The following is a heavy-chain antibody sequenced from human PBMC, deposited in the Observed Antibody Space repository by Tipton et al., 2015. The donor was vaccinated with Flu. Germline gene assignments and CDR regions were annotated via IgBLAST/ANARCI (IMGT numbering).Heavy chain of an antibody. CDR1: GGALSSSGYY. D-gene: IGHD2-2*01. CDR2: INHSGST. V-gene: IGHV4-34*01. CDR3: ARDDRVVVVPAAMGFLYGMDV. Sequence: LRLSCTVSGGALSSSGYYWSWIRRPPGKGLEWIGEINHSGSTNYNPSLKSRVTISVDTSKNQFSLKLSSVTAADTAVYYCARDDRVVVVPAAMGFLYGMDVWGQGTTVTVSS. J-gene: IGHJ6*02.